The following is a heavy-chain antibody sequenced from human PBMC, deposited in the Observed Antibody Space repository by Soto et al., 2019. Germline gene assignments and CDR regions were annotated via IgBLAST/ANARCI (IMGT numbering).Heavy chain of an antibody. CDR1: GFTFSDHY. J-gene: IGHJ4*02. CDR2: TRNKANSYTT. CDR3: ARNRGSYFDY. Sequence: EVQLVESGGGLVQPGGSLRLSCAASGFTFSDHYMDWVRQAPGKGLEWVGRTRNKANSYTTEYAASVKGRFTISRDDSKNSLYLQMNSLKTEDTAVYYCARNRGSYFDYWGQGALVTVSS. D-gene: IGHD1-26*01. V-gene: IGHV3-72*01.